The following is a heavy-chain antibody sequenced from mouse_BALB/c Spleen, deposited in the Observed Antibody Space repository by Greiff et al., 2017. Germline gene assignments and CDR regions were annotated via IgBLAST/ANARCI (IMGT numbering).Heavy chain of an antibody. J-gene: IGHJ2*01. CDR1: GYAFTNYL. CDR3: ARRGPTAFDY. CDR2: INPGSGGT. D-gene: IGHD1-2*01. V-gene: IGHV1-54*01. Sequence: QVHVKQSGAELVRPGTSVKVSCKASGYAFTNYLIEWVKQRPGQGLEWIGVINPGSGGTNYNEKFKGKATLTADKSSSTAYMQLSSLTSDDSAVYFCARRGPTAFDYWGQGTTLTVSS.